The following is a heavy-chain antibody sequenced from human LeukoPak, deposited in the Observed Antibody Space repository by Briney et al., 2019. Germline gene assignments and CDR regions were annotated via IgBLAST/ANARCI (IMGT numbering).Heavy chain of an antibody. CDR3: AKQRPMTTVTTGYFDY. D-gene: IGHD4-11*01. CDR2: ISGSGGST. J-gene: IGHJ4*02. Sequence: PGGSLRLSCAASGFTFSSYAMSWVRQAPGKGLEWVSAISGSGGSTYYADSVKGRFTISRDNSKNTLYLQMNSQRAEDTAVYYCAKQRPMTTVTTGYFDYWGQGTLVTVSS. V-gene: IGHV3-23*01. CDR1: GFTFSSYA.